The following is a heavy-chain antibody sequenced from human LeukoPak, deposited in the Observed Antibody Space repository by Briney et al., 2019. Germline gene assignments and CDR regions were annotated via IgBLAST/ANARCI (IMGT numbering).Heavy chain of an antibody. D-gene: IGHD1-14*01. CDR2: SSESGSST. CDR3: AKDSGITNLFPLES. Sequence: GGSLRLSCAGSGFTFSNYAMTWVRQSPGKGLEWVSSSSESGSSTYYAHSMKGRFTISRDNSKNTVYLQMNSLRAEDTAVYYCAKDSGITNLFPLESWGQGTLVTVSS. J-gene: IGHJ5*02. V-gene: IGHV3-23*01. CDR1: GFTFSNYA.